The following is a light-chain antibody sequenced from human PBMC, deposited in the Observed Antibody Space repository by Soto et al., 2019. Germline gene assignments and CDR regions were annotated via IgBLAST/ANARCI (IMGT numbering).Light chain of an antibody. CDR1: QSVGNNF. CDR2: HAT. CDR3: HQYASSPLT. V-gene: IGKV3-20*01. Sequence: EIVLTQSPGTLSLSPGERAALSCRASQSVGNNFLGWYQQKPGQSPRLLIYHATNRATGIPDRFSGTASGTDLTLTISRLEPEDFAVHYCHQYASSPLTFGGGTKVEIK. J-gene: IGKJ4*01.